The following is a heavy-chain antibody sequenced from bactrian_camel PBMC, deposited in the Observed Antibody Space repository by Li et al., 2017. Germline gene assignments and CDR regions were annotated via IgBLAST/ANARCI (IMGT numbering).Heavy chain of an antibody. Sequence: QLVESGGGSVQAGGSLRLSCAANGVTSTTYSNYCLRWFRQYPGNEREGVVGIYTRGLIAYLSDSAKGRFTVSQDNASSTVCLQLTGAKPEDTGMYYCGIPTPIGCAKRPTSYPYWGQGTQVTVS. D-gene: IGHD3*01. CDR1: GVTSTTYSNYC. CDR3: GIPTPIGCAKRPTSYPY. J-gene: IGHJ4*01. V-gene: IGHV3S25*01. CDR2: IYTRGLIA.